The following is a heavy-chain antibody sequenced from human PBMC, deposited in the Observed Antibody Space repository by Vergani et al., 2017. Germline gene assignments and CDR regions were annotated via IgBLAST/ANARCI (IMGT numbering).Heavy chain of an antibody. CDR2: ISDDGSNK. V-gene: IGHV3-30*18. Sequence: QVQLVESGGGVVQPGRSLRLSCAVSGFTFSSYGMHWVRQAAGKGLEWVAVISDDGSNKFYTDSVKGRFSISRDNSKNTLYLKMNSLRAEDTAVYYCAKGGHWNYDFDYWGQGTLVTVSS. J-gene: IGHJ4*02. CDR1: GFTFSSYG. CDR3: AKGGHWNYDFDY. D-gene: IGHD1-7*01.